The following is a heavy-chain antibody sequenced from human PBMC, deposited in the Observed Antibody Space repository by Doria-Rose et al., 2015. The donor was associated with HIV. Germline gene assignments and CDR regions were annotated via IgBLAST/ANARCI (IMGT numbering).Heavy chain of an antibody. D-gene: IGHD1-1*01. Sequence: QVQLQESGAGLVKPSETLSLTCAVFGGSFSGCYWSWIRQPPGKGLEWIGEINHSGSTNYKTSLKSRVTISLDTSKTLFSLKLSSVTAADTAVYYCARGLLRGGWNDVDYYYGMDVWGQGTTVTVSS. J-gene: IGHJ6*02. V-gene: IGHV4-34*01. CDR2: INHSGST. CDR1: GGSFSGCY. CDR3: ARGLLRGGWNDVDYYYGMDV.